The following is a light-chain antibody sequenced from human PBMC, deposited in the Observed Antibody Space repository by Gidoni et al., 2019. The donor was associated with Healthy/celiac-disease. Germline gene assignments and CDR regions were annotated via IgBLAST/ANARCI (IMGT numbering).Light chain of an antibody. V-gene: IGKV1-39*01. J-gene: IGKJ5*01. CDR1: QSISSY. CDR3: QQSYSTPPA. Sequence: DIKMTQSPSSLSASVGDRVTITCRASQSISSYLNWYQQKPGKAPKILIYAASSLQSGVPSRCSGSGSGTDFTLTISSLQPENFATYYCQQSYSTPPAFGQGTRLEIK. CDR2: AAS.